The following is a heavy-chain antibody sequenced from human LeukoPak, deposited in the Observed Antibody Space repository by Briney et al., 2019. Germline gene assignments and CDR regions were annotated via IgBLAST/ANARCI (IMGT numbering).Heavy chain of an antibody. D-gene: IGHD6-25*01. Sequence: PSETLSLTCTVHGGSISIISSSTYYWGWIRQAPGKGLEWIGSLYYVENSHCNPSLKSRATLSADTSTNQFSLKLTSVTAADAAVYFCARQLPTAAADTRGYFDYWGQGTVVTVSS. CDR1: GGSISIISSSTYY. CDR2: LYYVENS. CDR3: ARQLPTAAADTRGYFDY. V-gene: IGHV4-39*01. J-gene: IGHJ4*02.